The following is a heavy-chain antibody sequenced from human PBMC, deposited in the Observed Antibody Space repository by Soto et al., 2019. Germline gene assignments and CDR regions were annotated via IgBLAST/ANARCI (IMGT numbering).Heavy chain of an antibody. J-gene: IGHJ5*02. CDR3: ARDLEHQIWDYYDSSGYWNWFDP. D-gene: IGHD3-22*01. CDR1: GYSISSGYY. CDR2: IYHSGST. V-gene: IGHV4-38-2*02. Sequence: SETLSLTCAVSGYSISSGYYWGWIRQPPGKGLEWIGSIYHSGSTYYNPSLKSRVTISVDTSKNQFSLKLSSVTAADTAVYYCARDLEHQIWDYYDSSGYWNWFDPWGQGTLVTVS.